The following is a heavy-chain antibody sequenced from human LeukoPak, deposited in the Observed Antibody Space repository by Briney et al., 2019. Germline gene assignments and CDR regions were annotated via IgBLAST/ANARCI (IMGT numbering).Heavy chain of an antibody. CDR1: GFTFSNYW. CDR2: IKEDGSEK. Sequence: GGSLRLSCVASGFTFSNYWMSWVRQAPGKGLEWVANIKEDGSEKNYVDSVKGRFTISRDNAKSSVYLQMNSLRAEDTAVYYCARESDAAAGRAIDYWGQGTLVTVSS. CDR3: ARESDAAAGRAIDY. D-gene: IGHD6-13*01. J-gene: IGHJ4*02. V-gene: IGHV3-7*01.